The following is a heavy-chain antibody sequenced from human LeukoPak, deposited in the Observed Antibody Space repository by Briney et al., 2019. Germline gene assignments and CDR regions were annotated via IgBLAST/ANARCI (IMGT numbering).Heavy chain of an antibody. V-gene: IGHV5-51*01. J-gene: IGHJ4*02. CDR3: ARSASHFDY. D-gene: IGHD6-25*01. CDR2: FYPLDSDT. Sequence: VEALKISCKASGYSFTSYWIGWVRQMPGKGLEWMGIFYPLDSDTSYSPSFQGQVTISADKSINTAYLQWSSLKASDTAMYYCARSASHFDYWGKGTLVT. CDR1: GYSFTSYW.